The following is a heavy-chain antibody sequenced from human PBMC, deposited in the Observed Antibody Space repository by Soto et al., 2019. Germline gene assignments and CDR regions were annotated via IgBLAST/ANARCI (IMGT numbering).Heavy chain of an antibody. CDR3: ARDSRVGANSDACDV. CDR2: ISPYDDST. D-gene: IGHD1-26*01. V-gene: IGHV1-18*01. J-gene: IGHJ3*01. Sequence: ASVKVSCKASGYTFIRYGITWVRQAPGQGFEWMGWISPYDDSTIYAQKLQGRVTMTADTSTSTDYMEVRSLRSDDTAVYYCARDSRVGANSDACDVWGQGTMVTVSS. CDR1: GYTFIRYG.